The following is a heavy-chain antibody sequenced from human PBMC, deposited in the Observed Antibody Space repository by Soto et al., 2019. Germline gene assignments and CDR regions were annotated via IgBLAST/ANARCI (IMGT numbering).Heavy chain of an antibody. J-gene: IGHJ4*02. V-gene: IGHV3-23*01. D-gene: IGHD3-22*01. CDR2: ISGSGGST. Sequence: VGSLRLSCAASGFTFSSYAMSWVRQAPGKGLEWVSAISGSGGSTYYADSVKGRFTISRDNSKNTLYLQMNSLRAEDTAVYYCATVPRYDSSGSPFDYWGQGTLVTVSS. CDR3: ATVPRYDSSGSPFDY. CDR1: GFTFSSYA.